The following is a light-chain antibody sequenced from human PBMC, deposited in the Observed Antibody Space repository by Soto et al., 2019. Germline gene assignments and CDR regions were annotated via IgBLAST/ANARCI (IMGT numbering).Light chain of an antibody. J-gene: IGKJ1*01. Sequence: EIVLTQSLRTLSLSPFARGPLXMRASQSLSTYSAWHQQKPGQAPRLLTYTTSTRATGVPDRFSGSGSGTDFSLTISRLEPEDSALYYCQQYEYSPPRWTFGQGTKVDIK. CDR3: QQYEYSPPRWT. V-gene: IGKV3-20*01. CDR2: TTS. CDR1: QSLSTY.